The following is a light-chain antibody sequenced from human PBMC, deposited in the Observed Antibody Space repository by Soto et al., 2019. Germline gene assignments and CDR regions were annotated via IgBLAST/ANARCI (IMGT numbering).Light chain of an antibody. V-gene: IGKV1-5*01. CDR1: DSISTW. J-gene: IGKJ1*01. Sequence: DIQMTQSPSTLSASVGYRVTITCRASDSISTWLAWYQQKPGKAPNLLIYDAAKLLSGVPSKFSGSGSDTEFTLTIDSLQPDDFATYNCQEYNTFSGTFGQGTKVEI. CDR3: QEYNTFSGT. CDR2: DAA.